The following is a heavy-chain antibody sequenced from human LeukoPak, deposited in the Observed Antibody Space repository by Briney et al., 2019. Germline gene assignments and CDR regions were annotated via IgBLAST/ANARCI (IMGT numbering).Heavy chain of an antibody. Sequence: GGSLRLSCAASGFTFSIHWMHWVRQAPGKGLVWVSRTNTDGSSTSHADSVKGRFTISRDNAKKTLYLQMNSLRAEDTAVYYCVRDSGYYYFDYWGQETLVTVSS. CDR2: TNTDGSST. V-gene: IGHV3-74*01. J-gene: IGHJ4*02. D-gene: IGHD3-22*01. CDR1: GFTFSIHW. CDR3: VRDSGYYYFDY.